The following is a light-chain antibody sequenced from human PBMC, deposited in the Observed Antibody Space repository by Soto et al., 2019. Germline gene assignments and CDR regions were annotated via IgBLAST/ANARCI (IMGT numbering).Light chain of an antibody. CDR1: SRDVGSYNL. CDR2: EGT. CDR3: CSFAGSSTYV. Sequence: ALTQPASVSGSPGQSITISCTGTSRDVGSYNLVSWHQQHPGNAPKLIIYEGTKRPSGVSYRFSGSKSGNTASPTISGLQEEDEGDYHCCSFAGSSTYVFGTGTKLTVL. J-gene: IGLJ1*01. V-gene: IGLV2-23*01.